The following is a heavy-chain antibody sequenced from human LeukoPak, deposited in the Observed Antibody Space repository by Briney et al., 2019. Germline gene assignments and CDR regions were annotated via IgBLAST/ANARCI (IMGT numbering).Heavy chain of an antibody. CDR3: AGGHSSSWYGARHYYFDY. D-gene: IGHD6-13*01. CDR2: ISSSSSTI. J-gene: IGHJ4*02. Sequence: GGSLRLSCAASGFTFSSYSMNWVRQAPGKGLEWVSYISSSSSTIYYADSVKGRFTISRDNAKNSLYLQMNSLRAEDTAVYYCAGGHSSSWYGARHYYFDYWGQGTLVTVSS. V-gene: IGHV3-48*01. CDR1: GFTFSSYS.